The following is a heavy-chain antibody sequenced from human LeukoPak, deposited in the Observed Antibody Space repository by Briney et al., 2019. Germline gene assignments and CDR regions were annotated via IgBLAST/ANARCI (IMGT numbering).Heavy chain of an antibody. CDR3: ARDREYSSSGYYYYMDV. CDR2: IFYSGST. Sequence: SETLSLTCTVSGGSISSYYWSWIRQPPGKGLEWIGYIFYSGSTNYDPSLKSRVTIPVDTSKNQFSLKLSSVTAADTAVYYCARDREYSSSGYYYYMDVGGKGTTVIVSS. J-gene: IGHJ6*03. D-gene: IGHD6-6*01. CDR1: GGSISSYY. V-gene: IGHV4-59*01.